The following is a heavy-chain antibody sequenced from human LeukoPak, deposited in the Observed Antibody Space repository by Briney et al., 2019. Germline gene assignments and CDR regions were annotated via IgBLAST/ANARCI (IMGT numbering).Heavy chain of an antibody. J-gene: IGHJ5*02. Sequence: PSGTLSLTCTVSGGSISSYYWSWIRQPPGKGLEWIGYIYYSGSTNYNPSLKSRVTISADTSKNLFSLRLSSVTAADTAVYYCARHDYDPNWFDPWGQGTLVTVSS. D-gene: IGHD3-16*01. CDR2: IYYSGST. V-gene: IGHV4-59*08. CDR3: ARHDYDPNWFDP. CDR1: GGSISSYY.